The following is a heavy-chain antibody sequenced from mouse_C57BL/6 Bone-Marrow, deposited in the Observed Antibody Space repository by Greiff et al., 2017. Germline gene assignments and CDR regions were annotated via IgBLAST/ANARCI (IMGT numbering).Heavy chain of an antibody. V-gene: IGHV1-81*01. J-gene: IGHJ3*01. CDR1: GYTFTSYG. CDR2: IYPRSGNT. D-gene: IGHD1-1*01. CDR3: TRGITKPAWFAY. Sequence: QVQLQQSGAELARPGASVKLSCKASGYTFTSYGISWVKQRTGQGLEWIGEIYPRSGNTYYNEKFKGKATLTEEKSSSTAYMELRSLSSVDSAVYFCTRGITKPAWFAYCGQGTLVTVSA.